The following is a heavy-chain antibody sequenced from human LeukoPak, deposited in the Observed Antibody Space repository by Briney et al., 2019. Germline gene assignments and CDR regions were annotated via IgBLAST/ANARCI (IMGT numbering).Heavy chain of an antibody. CDR3: ARGKGFWSGSWDAFDI. Sequence: SVKVSCKASGGTFSSYAISWVRQAPGQGLEWMGGIIPILGTANYAQKFQGRVTITTDESTSTAYMELSSLRSEDTAVYYCARGKGFWSGSWDAFDIWGQGTMVTVSS. CDR2: IIPILGTA. CDR1: GGTFSSYA. J-gene: IGHJ3*02. D-gene: IGHD3-3*01. V-gene: IGHV1-69*05.